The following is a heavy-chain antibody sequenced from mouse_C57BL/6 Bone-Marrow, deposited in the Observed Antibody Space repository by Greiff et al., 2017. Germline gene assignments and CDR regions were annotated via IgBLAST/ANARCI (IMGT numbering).Heavy chain of an antibody. CDR2: IRNKANNHAT. V-gene: IGHV6-6*01. CDR3: TRSSYYYYSSDWYFDV. CDR1: GFTFSDAW. D-gene: IGHD1-1*01. Sequence: EVKLVESGGGLVQPGGSMKLSCAASGFTFSDAWMDWVRQSPEKGLEWVAEIRNKANNHATYYAESVKGRFTISRDDSKSSVYLQMNSLRAEDTGIYYCTRSSYYYYSSDWYFDVWGTGTTVTVSS. J-gene: IGHJ1*03.